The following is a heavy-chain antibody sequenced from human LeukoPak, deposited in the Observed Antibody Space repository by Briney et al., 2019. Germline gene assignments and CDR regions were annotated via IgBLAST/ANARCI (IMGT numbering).Heavy chain of an antibody. D-gene: IGHD6-19*01. Sequence: GASVKVSCKASRYIFTSYGITWVRQAPGQGLEWMGWFSVYNGKTNYAQELQGRVILTTDKSTSKAYMELKSLRSDDTAVYYCARDPNSRGWYGGDYWGQGTLVSV. CDR2: FSVYNGKT. CDR1: RYIFTSYG. J-gene: IGHJ4*02. CDR3: ARDPNSRGWYGGDY. V-gene: IGHV1-18*01.